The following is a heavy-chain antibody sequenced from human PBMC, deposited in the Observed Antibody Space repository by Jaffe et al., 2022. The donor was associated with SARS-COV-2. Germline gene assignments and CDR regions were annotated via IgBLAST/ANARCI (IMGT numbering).Heavy chain of an antibody. CDR3: ASRLEGLWFGGFDC. Sequence: EVRLVESGGDLIQPGGSLRLSCAASDFTVSNNFLSWVRQAPGKGLEWVSVIFAGDNTYYADSVKGRFTISRDNSKNTLYLQMNSLRVEDTAVYYCASRLEGLWFGGFDCWGQGTRVTVSS. D-gene: IGHD3-10*01. J-gene: IGHJ4*02. V-gene: IGHV3-53*01. CDR2: IFAGDNT. CDR1: DFTVSNNF.